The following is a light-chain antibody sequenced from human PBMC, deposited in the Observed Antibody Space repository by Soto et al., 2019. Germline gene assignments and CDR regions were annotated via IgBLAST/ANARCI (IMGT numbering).Light chain of an antibody. J-gene: IGKJ2*01. V-gene: IGKV3-20*01. CDR2: GAS. Sequence: EIVLTQSPGTLSLSPGERATLSCRASQSVSNNYLAWYQQRPGQAPRLLIYGASGRATGIPDRFDGSGSGTDFTLTIGRLEPEDFAVYYCQLYGGSHMFSFGQGTKLEIK. CDR3: QLYGGSHMFS. CDR1: QSVSNNY.